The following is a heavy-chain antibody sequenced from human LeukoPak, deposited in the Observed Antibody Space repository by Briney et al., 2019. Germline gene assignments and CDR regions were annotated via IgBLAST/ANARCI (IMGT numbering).Heavy chain of an antibody. Sequence: SETLSLTCAVYGGPFSGYYWSWIRQPPGKGLEWIGEINHSGSTNYNPSLKSRVTISVDTSKNQFSLKLSSVTAADTAVYYCASGYCSGGSCYAVEYWGQGTLVTVSS. CDR3: ASGYCSGGSCYAVEY. V-gene: IGHV4-34*01. D-gene: IGHD2-15*01. CDR1: GGPFSGYY. CDR2: INHSGST. J-gene: IGHJ4*02.